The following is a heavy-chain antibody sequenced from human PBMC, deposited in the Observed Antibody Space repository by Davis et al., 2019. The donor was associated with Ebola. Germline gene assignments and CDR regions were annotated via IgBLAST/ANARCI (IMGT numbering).Heavy chain of an antibody. CDR2: IYYSGST. J-gene: IGHJ4*02. Sequence: PSETLSLTCTVSGGSISSYYWSWIRQPPGKGLEWIGYIYYSGSTNYNPSLKSRVTISVDTSKNQFSLKLSSVTAADTAVYYCARDATGDNWNTVHYFDYWGQGTLVTVSS. V-gene: IGHV4-59*12. D-gene: IGHD1/OR15-1a*01. CDR3: ARDATGDNWNTVHYFDY. CDR1: GGSISSYY.